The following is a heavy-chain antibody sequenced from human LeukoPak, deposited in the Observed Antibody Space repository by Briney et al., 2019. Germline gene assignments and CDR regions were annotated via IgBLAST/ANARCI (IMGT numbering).Heavy chain of an antibody. V-gene: IGHV4-39*01. J-gene: IGHJ4*02. Sequence: PSETLSLTCTVSGGSISSSSYYWGWIRQPPGQGLEWIGSIYYSGSTYYNPSLKSRVTISVDTSKNQFSLKLSSVTAADTAVYYCARTRNPLCGWLFDYWGQGTLVTVSS. CDR3: ARTRNPLCGWLFDY. CDR1: GGSISSSSYY. D-gene: IGHD6-19*01. CDR2: IYYSGST.